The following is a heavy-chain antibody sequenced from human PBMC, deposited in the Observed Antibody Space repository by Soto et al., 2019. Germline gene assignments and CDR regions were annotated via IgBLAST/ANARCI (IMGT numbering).Heavy chain of an antibody. CDR3: TKDRRRNGDYGPHYFDY. CDR1: GCNFNDYG. CDR2: ISWTGGPI. V-gene: IGHV3-9*01. Sequence: EVQLVESGGGLVQPGRSLRLSCAASGCNFNDYGMHWVRQVPGKGLEWVSGISWTGGPIGYSDSVKGRFTISRDNAKNSLYLQMNSLRAEDTAIYYCTKDRRRNGDYGPHYFDYWGQGTLVTVSS. D-gene: IGHD2-21*02. J-gene: IGHJ4*02.